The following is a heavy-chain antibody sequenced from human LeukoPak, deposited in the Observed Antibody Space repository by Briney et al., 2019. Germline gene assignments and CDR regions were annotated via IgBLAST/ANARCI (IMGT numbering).Heavy chain of an antibody. J-gene: IGHJ4*02. CDR3: ARGYCSGGSCPPAPFDY. D-gene: IGHD2-15*01. Sequence: PSQTLSLTCTVSGDSISSGGNYWSWIRQHPGKGLEWIGYIYYSGSTYYNPSLKSRVTISVDTSKNQFSLKLSSVTAADTAVYYCARGYCSGGSCPPAPFDYWGQGTLVTVSS. CDR1: GDSISSGGNY. CDR2: IYYSGST. V-gene: IGHV4-31*03.